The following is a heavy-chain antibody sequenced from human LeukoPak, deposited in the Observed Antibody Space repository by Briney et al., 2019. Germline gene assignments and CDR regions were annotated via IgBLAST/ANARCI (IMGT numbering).Heavy chain of an antibody. CDR3: TRDRTGNNDFWSGYTTFFDY. V-gene: IGHV3-7*01. D-gene: IGHD3-3*01. CDR2: IKPDGSEK. CDR1: GFTFSRYW. Sequence: PGGSLRLSCAASGFTFSRYWMSWVRQAPGKGLEWVAKIKPDGSEKYSVDSVKGRFTISRDNAKNSLYLQMTGLRAEDTALYYCTRDRTGNNDFWSGYTTFFDYWGQGALVTVSS. J-gene: IGHJ4*02.